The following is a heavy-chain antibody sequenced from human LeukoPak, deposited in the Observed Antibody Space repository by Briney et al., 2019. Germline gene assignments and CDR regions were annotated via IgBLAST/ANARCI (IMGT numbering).Heavy chain of an antibody. CDR3: ARSAHSGYIDY. V-gene: IGHV4-34*01. Sequence: SETLSLTCAVYGGSFSGYYWSWIRQPPGKGLEWIGEINHSGSTNYNPSLKSRVTISVDTSKNQFSLKLSSVTAADTAVYYCARSAHSGYIDYWGQGTLATVSS. CDR2: INHSGST. D-gene: IGHD3-22*01. J-gene: IGHJ4*02. CDR1: GGSFSGYY.